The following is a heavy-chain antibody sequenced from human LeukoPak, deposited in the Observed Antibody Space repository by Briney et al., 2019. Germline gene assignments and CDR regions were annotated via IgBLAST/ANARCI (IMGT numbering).Heavy chain of an antibody. D-gene: IGHD6-19*01. CDR3: AVAGSSGWYYFDY. CDR1: GYTLTELS. Sequence: ASVKVSCKVSGYTLTELSVHWVRQAPGKGLEWMGGFDPEDGETIYAQKFQGRVTMTEDTSTDTAYMELSSLRSEDTAVYYCAVAGSSGWYYFDYWGQGTLVTVSS. CDR2: FDPEDGET. V-gene: IGHV1-24*01. J-gene: IGHJ4*02.